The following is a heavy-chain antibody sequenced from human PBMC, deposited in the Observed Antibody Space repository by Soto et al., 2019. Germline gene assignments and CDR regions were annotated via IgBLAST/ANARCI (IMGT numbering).Heavy chain of an antibody. CDR3: TRASASSMLRGVVIN. CDR2: MYHSGDS. Sequence: SETVSLTCAVSCGSIITDNWWSWVRQPPGKGLEWIGEMYHSGDSNFNPSLKSRVTISVDKSKNQSSMQMASVTAADTALYYCTRASASSMLRGVVINWGRGTQVTVS. V-gene: IGHV4-4*02. J-gene: IGHJ4*02. CDR1: CGSIITDNW. D-gene: IGHD3-10*01.